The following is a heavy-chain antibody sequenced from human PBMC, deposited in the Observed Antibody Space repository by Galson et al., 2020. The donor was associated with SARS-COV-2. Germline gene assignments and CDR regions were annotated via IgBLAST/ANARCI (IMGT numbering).Heavy chain of an antibody. V-gene: IGHV3-7*01. CDR3: ARDRDTYYSDSSGYCQEYYFDC. D-gene: IGHD3-22*01. J-gene: IGHJ4*02. Sequence: GGSLRPSCAASGFTFSSYWMSWVRQAPGMGLEWVANIKQDGSEKYYVDSVKGRFTISRDNAKNSLYLQRNSLRAEDTAVYYCARDRDTYYSDSSGYCQEYYFDCWGQGTLVTVSS. CDR1: GFTFSSYW. CDR2: IKQDGSEK.